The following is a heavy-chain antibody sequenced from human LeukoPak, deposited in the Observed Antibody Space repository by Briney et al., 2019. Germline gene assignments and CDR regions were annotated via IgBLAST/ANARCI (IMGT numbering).Heavy chain of an antibody. V-gene: IGHV3-7*01. Sequence: GGSLRLSCAASGFKFSNYWMSWVRQAPGKGLEWVANIKQDGSEKYYVDSVKGRFTISRDNAKNSLYLQMNSLRAEDTAVYYCARDRQYCSSTSCYTGGPYYYYYYGMDVWGQGTTVTVSS. J-gene: IGHJ6*02. CDR2: IKQDGSEK. CDR1: GFKFSNYW. CDR3: ARDRQYCSSTSCYTGGPYYYYYYGMDV. D-gene: IGHD2-2*01.